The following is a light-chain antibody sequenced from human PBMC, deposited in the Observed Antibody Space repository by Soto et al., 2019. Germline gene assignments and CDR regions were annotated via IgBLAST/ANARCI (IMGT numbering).Light chain of an antibody. CDR1: SSDVGGYNY. Sequence: QSALTQSASVSGSPGQSITISCTGTSSDVGGYNYVSWYQQHPGKAPKLMIYDVSNRPSGVSNRFSGSKSGNTASLTNYGLQAEDEADYYCSSYTSSSTYVFGTGTKVTVL. J-gene: IGLJ1*01. V-gene: IGLV2-14*01. CDR2: DVS. CDR3: SSYTSSSTYV.